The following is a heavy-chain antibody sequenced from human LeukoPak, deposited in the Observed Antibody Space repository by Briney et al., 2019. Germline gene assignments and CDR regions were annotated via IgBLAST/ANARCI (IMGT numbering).Heavy chain of an antibody. CDR1: GYTFSTFG. CDR2: ITPIFGTA. V-gene: IGHV1-69*06. Sequence: SVKVSCKASGYTFSTFGITWVRQAPGQGLEWMGGITPIFGTANYAQKFQGRVTITADKSTSTAYMELSSLRSEDTAMYYCARDRVILTGYYINYYYGMDVWGQGTTVTVSS. D-gene: IGHD3-9*01. CDR3: ARDRVILTGYYINYYYGMDV. J-gene: IGHJ6*02.